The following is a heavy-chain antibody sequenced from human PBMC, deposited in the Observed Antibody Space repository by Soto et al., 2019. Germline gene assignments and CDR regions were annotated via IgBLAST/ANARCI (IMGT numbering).Heavy chain of an antibody. J-gene: IGHJ4*02. V-gene: IGHV4-34*01. CDR3: ARWPQLEPRFEY. D-gene: IGHD1-1*01. CDR1: GGSFSGYY. Sequence: SETLSLTCAVYGGSFSGYYWNWIRQPPGKGLEWIGEINHSGSTNYNPSLKSRVTISVDTSKNQFSLKLSSVTAADTAVYYCARWPQLEPRFEYWGQGTLVTVSS. CDR2: INHSGST.